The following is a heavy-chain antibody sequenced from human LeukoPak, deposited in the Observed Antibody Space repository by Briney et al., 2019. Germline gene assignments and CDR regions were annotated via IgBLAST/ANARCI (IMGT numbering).Heavy chain of an antibody. CDR1: GYSITRGYS. V-gene: IGHV4-38-2*01. D-gene: IGHD3-16*01. CDR2: IYHSGS. J-gene: IGHJ3*02. CDR3: ARFDYVWETHGMDAFDI. Sequence: SETLSLTCAVSGYSITRGYSWGWIRQPPGKGLEWIGSIYHSGSFYNPSLKSRVTISVDTSKNQFSLKLSSVTAADTAVYYCARFDYVWETHGMDAFDIWGQGTMVTASS.